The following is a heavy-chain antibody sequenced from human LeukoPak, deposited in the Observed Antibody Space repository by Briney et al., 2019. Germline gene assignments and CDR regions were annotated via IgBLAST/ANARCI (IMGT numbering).Heavy chain of an antibody. CDR3: TTDVSPVVVYDY. CDR2: IKSKTDGGTT. V-gene: IGHV3-15*01. D-gene: IGHD3-22*01. CDR1: GFTFSNAW. J-gene: IGHJ4*02. Sequence: PGGSLRLSCAASGFTFSNAWMSWVRQAPGTGLEWVGRIKSKTDGGTTDYAAPVKGRFTISRDDSKNTLYLQMNSLKTEDTAVYYCTTDVSPVVVYDYWGQGTLVTVSS.